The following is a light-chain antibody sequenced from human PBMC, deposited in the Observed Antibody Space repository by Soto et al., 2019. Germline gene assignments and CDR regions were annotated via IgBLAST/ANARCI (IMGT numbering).Light chain of an antibody. V-gene: IGLV1-40*01. J-gene: IGLJ1*01. CDR2: NNN. CDR3: QSYDSSLSGSYV. CDR1: SSNIGAGYD. Sequence: QAVVTQPPSVSGAPGQRVTISCTGSSSNIGAGYDVHWYQRLPGTAPKVLIYNNNNRPSGVPDRFSGCKSGTSASLAITGLQAEDEADYYCQSYDSSLSGSYVFGTGTKLTVL.